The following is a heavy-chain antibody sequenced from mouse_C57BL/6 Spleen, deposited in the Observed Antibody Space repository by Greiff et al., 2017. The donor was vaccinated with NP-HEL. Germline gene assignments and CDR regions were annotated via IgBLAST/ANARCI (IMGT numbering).Heavy chain of an antibody. CDR1: GFTFSDYG. V-gene: IGHV5-17*01. Sequence: DVMLVESGGGLVKPGGSLKLSCAASGFTFSDYGMHWVRQAPEKGLEWVAYISSGSSTIYYADTVKGRFTISRDNAKNTLFLQMTSLRSEDTAMYYCARGGYYGSSYPMDYWGQGTSVTVSS. CDR2: ISSGSSTI. J-gene: IGHJ4*01. CDR3: ARGGYYGSSYPMDY. D-gene: IGHD1-1*01.